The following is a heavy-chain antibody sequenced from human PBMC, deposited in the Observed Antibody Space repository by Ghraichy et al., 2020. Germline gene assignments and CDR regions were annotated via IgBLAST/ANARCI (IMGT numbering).Heavy chain of an antibody. D-gene: IGHD5-18*01. CDR3: DVWLWPDSMGMDV. CDR2: INPNSGGT. V-gene: IGHV1-2*02. Sequence: ASVKVSCKASGYTFTGYYMHWVRQAPGQGLEWMGWINPNSGGTNYAQKFQGRVTMTRDTSISTAYMELSRLRSDDTAVYYCDVWLWPDSMGMDVWGQGTTVTVSS. CDR1: GYTFTGYY. J-gene: IGHJ6*02.